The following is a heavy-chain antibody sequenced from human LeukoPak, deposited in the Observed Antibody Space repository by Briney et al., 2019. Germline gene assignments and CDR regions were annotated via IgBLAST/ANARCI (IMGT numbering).Heavy chain of an antibody. Sequence: PPETLSLTCAVYGGTFSGYYWSWIRQPPGKGLKGIVELNDSGSTNYNPSLESRVIISVDTSKNQFSLKLSSVTAADTAVYYCARVRSSPSFHVPRDAFDIWGQGTMVTVSS. CDR3: ARVRSSPSFHVPRDAFDI. V-gene: IGHV4-34*01. J-gene: IGHJ3*02. D-gene: IGHD3-16*01. CDR1: GGTFSGYY. CDR2: LNDSGST.